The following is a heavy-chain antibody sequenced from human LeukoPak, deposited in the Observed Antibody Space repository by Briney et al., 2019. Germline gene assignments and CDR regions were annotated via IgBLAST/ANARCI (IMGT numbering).Heavy chain of an antibody. CDR2: IYSGGST. J-gene: IGHJ6*03. CDR1: GFTVSSNY. CDR3: ALATIFGAYYYYYYMDV. V-gene: IGHV3-53*01. Sequence: GGSLRLSCAASGFTVSSNYMSWVRQAQGKGLEWVSVIYSGGSTYYADSVKGRFTISRDNSKNTLYLQMNSLRAEDTAVYYCALATIFGAYYYYYYMDVWGKGTTVTVSS. D-gene: IGHD5-12*01.